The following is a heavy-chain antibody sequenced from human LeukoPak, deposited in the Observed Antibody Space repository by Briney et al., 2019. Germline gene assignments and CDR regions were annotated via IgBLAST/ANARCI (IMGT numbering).Heavy chain of an antibody. CDR1: GLTFSDYY. D-gene: IGHD2-2*03. V-gene: IGHV3-11*01. CDR3: ARRPQGWMFDY. CDR2: ISSSGSTI. Sequence: GGSLRLSCAASGLTFSDYYMSWIRPAPGKGLEWVSYISSSGSTIYYADSVKGRFTISRDNAKNSLYLQMNSLRAEDTAVYYCARRPQGWMFDYWGQGTLVTVSS. J-gene: IGHJ4*02.